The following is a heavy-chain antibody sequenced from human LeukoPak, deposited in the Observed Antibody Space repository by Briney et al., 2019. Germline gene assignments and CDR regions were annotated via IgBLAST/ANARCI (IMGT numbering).Heavy chain of an antibody. CDR1: GYTFTSYG. V-gene: IGHV1-3*01. CDR3: ARDGSGYYYFDY. D-gene: IGHD5-12*01. CDR2: INAGSGNT. Sequence: ASVKVSCKASGYTFTSYGISWVRQAPGQRLEWMGWINAGSGNTYYSQEFQGRITIARDTSASIAYMELSSLRSEDTAVYYCARDGSGYYYFDYWGQGTLVTVSS. J-gene: IGHJ4*02.